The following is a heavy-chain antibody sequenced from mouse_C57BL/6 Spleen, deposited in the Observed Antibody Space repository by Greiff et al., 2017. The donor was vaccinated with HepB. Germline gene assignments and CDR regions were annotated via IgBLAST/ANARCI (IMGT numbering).Heavy chain of an antibody. CDR1: GYTFTSYW. D-gene: IGHD2-4*01. J-gene: IGHJ3*01. Sequence: QVQLQQSGAELVMPGASVKLSCKASGYTFTSYWMHWVKQRPGQGLEWIGEIDPSDSYTNYNQKFKGKSTLTVDKSSSTAYMQLSSLTSEDSAVYYCARMAYDYDDGFAYWGQGTLVTVSA. CDR3: ARMAYDYDDGFAY. V-gene: IGHV1-69*01. CDR2: IDPSDSYT.